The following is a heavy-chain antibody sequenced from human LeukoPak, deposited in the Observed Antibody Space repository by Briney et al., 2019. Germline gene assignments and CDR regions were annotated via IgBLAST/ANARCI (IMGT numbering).Heavy chain of an antibody. CDR2: IYYSGTT. Sequence: PSETLSLTCTVSGGSISNYYWSWIRQPPGKGLEWIGYIYYSGTTKYNPSLKSRVTISLDTSKNQFSLELSSVTAADTAVYYCAKDRLAIFGVVIGLYDAFDIWGQGTMVTVSS. CDR3: AKDRLAIFGVVIGLYDAFDI. CDR1: GGSISNYY. D-gene: IGHD3-3*01. V-gene: IGHV4-59*01. J-gene: IGHJ3*02.